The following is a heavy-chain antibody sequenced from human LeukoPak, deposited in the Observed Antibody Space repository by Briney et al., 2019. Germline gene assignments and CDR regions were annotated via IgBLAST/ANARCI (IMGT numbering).Heavy chain of an antibody. CDR1: GFRFSDYY. D-gene: IGHD2/OR15-2a*01. J-gene: IGHJ3*02. V-gene: IGHV3-11*04. CDR3: ARVTFNGFDI. Sequence: GGPLRLSCTASGFRFSDYYMTWIRQAPGRGLEWVSYISSPATSIFYADSVTGRLTISRDNAKNMVYLQMNSLRTEDTAVYYCARVTFNGFDIWGQGTMVTVSS. CDR2: ISSPATSI.